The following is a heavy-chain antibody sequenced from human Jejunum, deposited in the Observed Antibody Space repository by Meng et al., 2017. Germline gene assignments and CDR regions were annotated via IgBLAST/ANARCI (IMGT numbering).Heavy chain of an antibody. Sequence: EVRLVESGGALVQLGGSLRLSCAASEFTFRHFRMHWVRQAPGKGLLWVSHIDYDGSGASYAASVMGRFTVSRDNVNNILYLQMDGLRTEDTAVYHCTTPIGSDSVWGQGTLVTVSS. V-gene: IGHV3-74*01. CDR2: IDYDGSGA. CDR1: EFTFRHFR. CDR3: TTPIGSDSV. D-gene: IGHD1-26*01. J-gene: IGHJ4*02.